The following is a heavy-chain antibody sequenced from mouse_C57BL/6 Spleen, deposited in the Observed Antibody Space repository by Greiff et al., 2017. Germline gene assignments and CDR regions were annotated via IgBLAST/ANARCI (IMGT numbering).Heavy chain of an antibody. CDR2: INPNYGTT. CDR1: GYSFTDYN. J-gene: IGHJ4*01. CDR3: AREGYYGSSDYAMDY. D-gene: IGHD1-1*01. Sequence: LVKPGASVKISCKASGYSFTDYNMNWVKQSNGKSLEWIGVINPNYGTTSYNQKFKGKATLTVDQSSSTAYMQLNSLTSEDSAVYYCAREGYYGSSDYAMDYWGQGTSVTVSS. V-gene: IGHV1-39*01.